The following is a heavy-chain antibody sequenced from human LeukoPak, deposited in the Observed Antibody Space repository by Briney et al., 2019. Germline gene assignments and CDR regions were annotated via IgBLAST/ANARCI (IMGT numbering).Heavy chain of an antibody. CDR1: GSSVSSDEYY. CDR3: ARMKVLRFLEWFLDF. Sequence: SETLSLTCTVSGSSVSSDEYYWSWVRQYPGKGLEWIGYVYYSGSSYYIPSLESRVTMSVEVSKNQFSLELRSVTAADTAVYYCARMKVLRFLEWFLDFWGQGALVTVSS. CDR2: VYYSGSS. V-gene: IGHV4-31*03. D-gene: IGHD3-3*01. J-gene: IGHJ4*02.